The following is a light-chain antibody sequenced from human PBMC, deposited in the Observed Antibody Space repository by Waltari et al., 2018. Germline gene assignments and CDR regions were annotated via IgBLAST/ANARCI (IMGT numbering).Light chain of an antibody. V-gene: IGKV3-20*01. CDR3: HQYGSSPYI. CDR2: GAS. CDR1: QSVTSRY. J-gene: IGKJ2*01. Sequence: DIVLTQSPGTLSLSQGARATLSCRASQSVTSRYIAWYQQKPGQPPRLPFYGASSRATGIPDRFSGSGSGTDFTLTISRLEPEDFAVYYCHQYGSSPYIFGQGTKLEIK.